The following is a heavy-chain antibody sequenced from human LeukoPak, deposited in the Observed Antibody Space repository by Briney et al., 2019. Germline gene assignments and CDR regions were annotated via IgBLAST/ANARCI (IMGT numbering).Heavy chain of an antibody. CDR3: ARALTGFIPGN. CDR2: ISYDGSNK. V-gene: IGHV3-30-3*01. Sequence: GGSLRLSCAASGFTFSSYAMHWDRQAPGKGLEWVAVISYDGSNKYYADSVKGRFTISRDNAKNSLYLQMNSLRAEDTAVYYCARALTGFIPGNWGQGTLVTVSS. J-gene: IGHJ4*02. D-gene: IGHD3-9*01. CDR1: GFTFSSYA.